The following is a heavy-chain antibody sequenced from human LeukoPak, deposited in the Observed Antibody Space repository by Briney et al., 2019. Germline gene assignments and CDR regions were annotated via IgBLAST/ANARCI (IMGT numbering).Heavy chain of an antibody. CDR1: GYTFASYG. J-gene: IGHJ4*02. Sequence: GASVKVSCKASGYTFASYGISWVRQAPGQGLEWMGWIRGYNGNTNYAQKFQGRVTMTTDTSTSTAYMELRSLRSDDTAVYYCARVGYDSSGSYRFPIDYWGQGSLVTVSS. CDR2: IRGYNGNT. V-gene: IGHV1-18*01. D-gene: IGHD3-22*01. CDR3: ARVGYDSSGSYRFPIDY.